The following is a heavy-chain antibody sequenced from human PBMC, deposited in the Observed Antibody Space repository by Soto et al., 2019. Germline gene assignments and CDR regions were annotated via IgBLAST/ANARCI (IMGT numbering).Heavy chain of an antibody. Sequence: EVQLLASGGGLVQPGGSLTLSCAASGFAFSNYAISWVRQAPEKGLEWVSDISGSGGLRHYADSVKGRLTISRDNSKNTVHMLMNKLTAEATAIYYCVTETLALPAKAHVCLWGQGHRVTVSS. CDR3: VTETLALPAKAHVCL. CDR2: ISGSGGLR. J-gene: IGHJ4*02. V-gene: IGHV3-23*01. D-gene: IGHD3-16*01. CDR1: GFAFSNYA.